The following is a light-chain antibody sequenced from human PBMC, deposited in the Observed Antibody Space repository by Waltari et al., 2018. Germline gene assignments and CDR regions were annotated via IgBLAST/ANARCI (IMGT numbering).Light chain of an antibody. J-gene: IGKJ4*01. CDR2: DAS. CDR1: QSVVNF. V-gene: IGKV3-11*01. Sequence: ETVLTQSPATLSLSPGDRATLPCRASQSVVNFLVVYQQKPGHAPRLLIIDASNRATGIPARFSGSASGTDFTLTITNVEPEDSAFYYCQQRSSWPLTFGGGTKLEIK. CDR3: QQRSSWPLT.